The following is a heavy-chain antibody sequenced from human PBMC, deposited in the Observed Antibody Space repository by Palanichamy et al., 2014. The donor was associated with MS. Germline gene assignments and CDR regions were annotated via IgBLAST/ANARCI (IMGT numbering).Heavy chain of an antibody. CDR1: GFLVSDNY. CDR3: ARGRGYKDYRYFDY. CDR2: INSGGNT. V-gene: IGHV3-53*01. Sequence: EVQLVEAGGGLIQPGGSLRLSCAVSGFLVSDNYMSWVRQAPGKGLEWVSVINSGGNTYYADSVKGRFTISRDTSTNTVYLQMSSLRAEDTAVYYCARGRGYKDYRYFDYWGQGSLVTVSS. D-gene: IGHD5-12*01. J-gene: IGHJ4*02.